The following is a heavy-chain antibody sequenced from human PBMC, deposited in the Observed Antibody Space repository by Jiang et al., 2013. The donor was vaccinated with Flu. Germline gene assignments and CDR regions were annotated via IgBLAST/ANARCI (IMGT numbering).Heavy chain of an antibody. V-gene: IGHV5-51*01. CDR3: ARRYCSSTSCYRDYYGMDV. D-gene: IGHD2-2*02. CDR2: IYPGDSDT. J-gene: IGHJ6*02. Sequence: VQLVESGAEVKKPGESLKISCKGSGYSFTSYWIGWVRQMPGKGLEWMGIIYPGDSDTRYSPSFQGQVTISADKSISTAYLQWSSLKASDTAMYYCARRYCSSTSCYRDYYGMDVWGQGTTVTVS. CDR1: GYSFTSYW.